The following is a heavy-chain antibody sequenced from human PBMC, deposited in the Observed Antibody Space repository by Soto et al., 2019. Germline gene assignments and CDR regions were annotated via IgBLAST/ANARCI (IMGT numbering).Heavy chain of an antibody. CDR1: GFTFSSYA. CDR2: ISGSGGST. Sequence: GGSLRLSGAASGFTFSSYAMSWVRQAPGKGLEWVSAISGSGGSTYYADSVKGRFTISRDNSKNTLYLQMNSLRAEDTAVYYCAKGTVYSYGYHYFDPWGQGILVTVSS. J-gene: IGHJ4*02. V-gene: IGHV3-23*01. CDR3: AKGTVYSYGYHYFDP. D-gene: IGHD5-18*01.